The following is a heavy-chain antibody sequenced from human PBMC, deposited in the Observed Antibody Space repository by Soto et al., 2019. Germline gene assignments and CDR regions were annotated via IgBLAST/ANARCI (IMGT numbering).Heavy chain of an antibody. CDR2: INHSGST. CDR1: GGSFSGYY. CDR3: ASRGSSSLDY. V-gene: IGHV4-34*01. Sequence: QVQLQQWGAGLLKPSETLSLTCAVYGGSFSGYYWSWIRQPPGKGLEWIGEINHSGSTNYNPSLKRRVTISVDTSKNQFSLKLSSVTAADTAVYYCASRGSSSLDYWGQGTLVTVSS. J-gene: IGHJ4*02. D-gene: IGHD6-6*01.